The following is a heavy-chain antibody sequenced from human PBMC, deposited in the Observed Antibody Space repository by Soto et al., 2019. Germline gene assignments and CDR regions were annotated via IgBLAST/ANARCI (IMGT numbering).Heavy chain of an antibody. D-gene: IGHD6-19*01. V-gene: IGHV3-30*18. CDR3: AKDFGAWSDS. CDR2: ISYDGTDK. J-gene: IGHJ5*02. Sequence: QVHLVESGGGVVQPGRSLTISCAGSGFAFSTYGMHWVRQAPGKGLEWVALISYDGTDKYYADSVKGRFSISRDNSKQTMSRQMDSLRAEYTAVYYCAKDFGAWSDSWGQGTLVNVAS. CDR1: GFAFSTYG.